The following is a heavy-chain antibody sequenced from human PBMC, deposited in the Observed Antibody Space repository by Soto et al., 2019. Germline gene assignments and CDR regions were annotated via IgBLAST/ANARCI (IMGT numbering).Heavy chain of an antibody. CDR1: GFTFSSYA. D-gene: IGHD3-9*01. CDR3: TTATYYDILTD. CDR2: IKSKTDGGTT. J-gene: IGHJ4*02. V-gene: IGHV3-15*07. Sequence: GGSLRLSCAASGFTFSSYAMHWVRQAPGKGLEWVGRIKSKTDGGTTDYAAPVKGRFTISRDDSKNTLYLQMNSLKTEDTAVYYCTTATYYDILTDWGQGTLVTVSS.